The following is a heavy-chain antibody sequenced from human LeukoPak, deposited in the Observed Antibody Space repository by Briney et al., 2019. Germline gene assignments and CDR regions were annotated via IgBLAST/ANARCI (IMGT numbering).Heavy chain of an antibody. D-gene: IGHD2-8*01. CDR1: GFTFSSYA. J-gene: IGHJ4*02. Sequence: GVSLRLSCAASGFTFSSYAMSWVRQAPGKGLEWVSAISGSGGSTYYADSVKGRFTISRDNSKNTLYLQMNSLRAEDTAVYYCATGIVLMVYWPGPDYWGQGTLVTVSS. V-gene: IGHV3-23*01. CDR2: ISGSGGST. CDR3: ATGIVLMVYWPGPDY.